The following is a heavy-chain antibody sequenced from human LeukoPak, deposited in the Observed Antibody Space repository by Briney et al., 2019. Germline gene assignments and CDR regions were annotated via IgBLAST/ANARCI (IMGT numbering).Heavy chain of an antibody. CDR1: GGSISSGTYY. D-gene: IGHD5-24*01. Sequence: PSETLSLTRTVSGGSISSGTYYWGWIRQPPGKGLEWLGSVYYSGTTYYNPSLESRVTISVDTSNNQFSLKLTSVTAADTAVYYCAGHVSPGRWLLGMNYFDYWGQGALVTVSS. V-gene: IGHV4-39*01. CDR2: VYYSGTT. CDR3: AGHVSPGRWLLGMNYFDY. J-gene: IGHJ4*02.